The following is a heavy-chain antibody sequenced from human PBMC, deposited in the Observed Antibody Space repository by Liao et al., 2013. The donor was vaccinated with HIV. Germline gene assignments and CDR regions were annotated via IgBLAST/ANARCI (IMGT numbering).Heavy chain of an antibody. D-gene: IGHD7-27*01. CDR3: ARVGTGDRWLDY. J-gene: IGHJ4*02. V-gene: IGHV4-34*01. CDR1: GGSISTYY. CDR2: INHSGST. Sequence: QVQLRESGPGLVKPSETLSLTCTISGGSISTYYWTWIRQPPGKGLEWIGEINHSGSTNYNPSLKSRVTISVDTSKNQFSLKLSSVTAADTAVYYCARVGTGDRWLDYWGQGNPGHRLL.